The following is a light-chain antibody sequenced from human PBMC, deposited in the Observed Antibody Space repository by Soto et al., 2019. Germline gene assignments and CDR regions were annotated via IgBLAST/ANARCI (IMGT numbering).Light chain of an antibody. CDR3: QQYHNSPPT. Sequence: EIVLTQSPGTLSLSPWEGATLSCRASQSVSSSYLAWYQRKPGQAPRLLIYGASSRATGTPDRFSGGGSGTDFTLTISRLEPEDFAVYYCQQYHNSPPTFGQGTKVDIK. J-gene: IGKJ1*01. V-gene: IGKV3-20*01. CDR1: QSVSSSY. CDR2: GAS.